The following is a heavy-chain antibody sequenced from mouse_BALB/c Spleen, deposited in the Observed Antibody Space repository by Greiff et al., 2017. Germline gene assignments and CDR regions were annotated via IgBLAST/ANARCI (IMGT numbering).Heavy chain of an antibody. CDR2: INPSNGGT. J-gene: IGHJ3*01. CDR3: TRSGITTATFAY. Sequence: QVHVKQSGAELVKPGASVKLSCKASGYTFTSYYMYWVKQRPGQGLEWIGEINPSNGGTNFNEKFKSKATLTVDKSSSTAYMQLSSLTSEDSAVYYCTRSGITTATFAYWGQGTLVTVSA. V-gene: IGHV1S81*02. CDR1: GYTFTSYY. D-gene: IGHD1-2*01.